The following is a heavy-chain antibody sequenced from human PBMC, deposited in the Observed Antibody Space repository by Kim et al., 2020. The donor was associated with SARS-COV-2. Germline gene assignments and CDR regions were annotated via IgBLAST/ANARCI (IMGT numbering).Heavy chain of an antibody. V-gene: IGHV3-23*03. J-gene: IGHJ4*02. CDR2: LFSDGTSA. D-gene: IGHD5-12*01. CDR1: GFAFTDYG. Sequence: GGSLRLSCEASGFAFTDYGVSWVRQAPGKGLEWVALLFSDGTSAYYSDSVKGRFTISRDHLKKMIYLEMDNLRPDDTAIYYCAQDQGLGYNSTFDHWGQG. CDR3: AQDQGLGYNSTFDH.